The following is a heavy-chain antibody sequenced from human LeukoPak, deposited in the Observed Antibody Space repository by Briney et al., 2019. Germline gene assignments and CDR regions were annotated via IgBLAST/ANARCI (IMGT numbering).Heavy chain of an antibody. D-gene: IGHD6-19*01. CDR2: IYYSGST. V-gene: IGHV4-39*07. J-gene: IGHJ4*02. CDR1: GGSISSSSYY. Sequence: SETLSLTCTVSGGSISSSSYYWGWIRQPPGKGLEWIGSIYYSGSTNFNPSLKSRVTISVDTSKNQFSLKLSSVTAADTAVYYCAHNGWYSIDNWGQGTLVTVSS. CDR3: AHNGWYSIDN.